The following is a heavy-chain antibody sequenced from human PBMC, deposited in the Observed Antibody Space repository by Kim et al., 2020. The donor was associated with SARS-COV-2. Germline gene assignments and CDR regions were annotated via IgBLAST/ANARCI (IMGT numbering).Heavy chain of an antibody. V-gene: IGHV2-5*01. D-gene: IGHD1-7*01. Sequence: SPSLKSRLTITKDTSKNQVVLTMTNMDPVDTATYYCAHSLVNWNYFPFDYWGQGTLVTVSS. CDR3: AHSLVNWNYFPFDY. J-gene: IGHJ4*02.